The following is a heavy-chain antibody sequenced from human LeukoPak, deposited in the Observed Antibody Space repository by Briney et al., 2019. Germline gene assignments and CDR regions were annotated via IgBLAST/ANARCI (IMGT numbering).Heavy chain of an antibody. CDR3: SAGEGYYDSSDYYSAWAFNV. J-gene: IGHJ3*01. CDR2: ISSSASTI. Sequence: PGGSLRLSCAASGFTFSSHEMNWLRQAPGKGLEWVSYISSSASTIYYADSVKGRFTISRDNAKNSLYLQMNSLRAEDTAVYYCSAGEGYYDSSDYYSAWAFNVWGQGTMVTVSS. CDR1: GFTFSSHE. V-gene: IGHV3-48*03. D-gene: IGHD3-22*01.